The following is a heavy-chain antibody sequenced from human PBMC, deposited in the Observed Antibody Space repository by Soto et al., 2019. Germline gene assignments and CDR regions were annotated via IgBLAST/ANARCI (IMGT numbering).Heavy chain of an antibody. CDR2: IYYSGST. CDR1: GGSFSGDY. V-gene: IGHV4-34*09. D-gene: IGHD3-10*01. Sequence: SETLSLTCAVYGGSFSGDYWSWIRQPPGKGLEWIGYIYYSGSTYYNPSLKSRVTISVDTSKNQFSLKLSSVTAADTAVYYCARVRRYYGSGSPLYYFDYWGQGTLVTVSS. CDR3: ARVRRYYGSGSPLYYFDY. J-gene: IGHJ4*02.